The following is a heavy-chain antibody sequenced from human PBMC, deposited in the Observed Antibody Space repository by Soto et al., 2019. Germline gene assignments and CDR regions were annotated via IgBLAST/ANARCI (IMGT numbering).Heavy chain of an antibody. CDR3: ARPDFGDYWYFDL. CDR1: GGTFSSHT. CDR2: IIPALGTA. Sequence: QDQLVQSGAEVKKPGSSVKVSCKASGGTFSSHTFSWVRQAPGQGLEWMGSIIPALGTATYAQKFQGRVTITADESATTVYMALNSLRSADTALYYCARPDFGDYWYFDLWGRGTLVTVSS. V-gene: IGHV1-69*08. D-gene: IGHD4-17*01. J-gene: IGHJ2*01.